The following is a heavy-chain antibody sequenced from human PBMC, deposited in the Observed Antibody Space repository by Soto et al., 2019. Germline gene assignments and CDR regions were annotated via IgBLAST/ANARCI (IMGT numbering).Heavy chain of an antibody. CDR1: GYTFTSWS. J-gene: IGHJ4*02. Sequence: ASVKVSCKASGYTFTSWSLSWVRQAPGQGLEWMGWINTYNSNTNYAQNLRGRVTMTTDTSMSTAYMELRSLTSDDTAVYFCAIRSGTYPYYFDYSGQGTLVTVSS. CDR2: INTYNSNT. CDR3: AIRSGTYPYYFDY. V-gene: IGHV1-18*01. D-gene: IGHD1-26*01.